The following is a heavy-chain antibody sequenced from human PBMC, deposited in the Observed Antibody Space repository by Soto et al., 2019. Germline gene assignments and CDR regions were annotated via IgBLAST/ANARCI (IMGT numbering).Heavy chain of an antibody. D-gene: IGHD4-17*01. CDR1: GFTFSSYA. CDR2: ISGSGGST. V-gene: IGHV3-23*01. Sequence: QAGGSLRLSCAASGFTFSSYAMSWVRQAPGKGLEWVSAISGSGGSTYYADSVKGRFTISRDNSKNTLYLQMNSLRAEDTAVYYCAKLTTTVTTLLLDYWGQGTLVTVSS. J-gene: IGHJ4*02. CDR3: AKLTTTVTTLLLDY.